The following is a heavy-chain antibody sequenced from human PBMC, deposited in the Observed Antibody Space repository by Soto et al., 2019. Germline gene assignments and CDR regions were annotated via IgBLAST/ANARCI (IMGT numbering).Heavy chain of an antibody. Sequence: GGSLRLSCAASGFTFSGSAMHWVRQASGKGLEWVGRIRSKANSYATAYAASVKGRFTISRDDSKNTAYLQMNSLKTEDTAVYYCTRRQAADKMKPFDPWGQGTRVTVSS. J-gene: IGHJ5*02. D-gene: IGHD2-15*01. CDR1: GFTFSGSA. CDR2: IRSKANSYAT. CDR3: TRRQAADKMKPFDP. V-gene: IGHV3-73*01.